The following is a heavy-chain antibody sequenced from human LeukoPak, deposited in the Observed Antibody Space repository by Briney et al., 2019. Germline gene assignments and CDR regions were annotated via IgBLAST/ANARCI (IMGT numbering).Heavy chain of an antibody. V-gene: IGHV4-4*02. CDR2: IYHSGST. CDR3: ARAGGVVGATTWNY. J-gene: IGHJ4*02. Sequence: KPSGTLSLTCAVSGGSISSSNWWSWVRQPPGKGLEWIGEIYHSGSTDYNPSLKSRVTISIDTSKNQFSLKLSSVTAADTAVYYCARAGGVVGATTWNYWGQGTLVTVSS. CDR1: GGSISSSNW. D-gene: IGHD1-26*01.